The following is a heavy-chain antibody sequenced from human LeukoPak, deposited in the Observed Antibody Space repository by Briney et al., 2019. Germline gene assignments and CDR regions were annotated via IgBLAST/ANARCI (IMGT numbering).Heavy chain of an antibody. V-gene: IGHV1-2*02. CDR3: ARDGGYYYMDV. CDR1: GYTFTANY. CDR2: IKPNSGDT. J-gene: IGHJ6*02. D-gene: IGHD2-15*01. Sequence: ASVKVSCKASGYTFTANYMHWVRQAPGQGLEWMGWIKPNSGDTNYAQEFKGRVIMTRDTSINTAYMELSWLRSDDTAVYYCARDGGYYYMDVWGQGTTVTVSS.